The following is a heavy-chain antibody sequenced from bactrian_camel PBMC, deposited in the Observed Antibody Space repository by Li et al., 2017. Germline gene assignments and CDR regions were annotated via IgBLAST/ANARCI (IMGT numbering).Heavy chain of an antibody. CDR1: GFTFSETW. Sequence: HVQLVESGGGLVQPGGSLRLSCVYSGFTFSETWLHWVRQAPGKGLEWVSSVNSDGTRPYYADSVKGRFTISRDNAKNTLYLQMNSLKTEDTAVYYCATRWSVGFWGQGTQVTVS. D-gene: IGHD2*01. CDR3: ATRWSVGF. CDR2: VNSDGTRP. V-gene: IGHV3S6*01. J-gene: IGHJ6*01.